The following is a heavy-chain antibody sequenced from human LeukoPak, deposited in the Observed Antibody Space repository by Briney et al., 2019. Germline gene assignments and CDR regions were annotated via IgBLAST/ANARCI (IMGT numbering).Heavy chain of an antibody. CDR3: ATRSIRDGSGSLVY. CDR2: IYYSGST. J-gene: IGHJ4*02. D-gene: IGHD3-10*01. V-gene: IGHV4-31*03. Sequence: SETLSLTCTVSGGCISSGGYYWSWIRQHPGKGLEWIGYIYYSGSTYYNPSLKSRVTISVDTSKNQFSLKLSSVTAADTAVYYCATRSIRDGSGSLVYWGQGTLVTVSS. CDR1: GGCISSGGYY.